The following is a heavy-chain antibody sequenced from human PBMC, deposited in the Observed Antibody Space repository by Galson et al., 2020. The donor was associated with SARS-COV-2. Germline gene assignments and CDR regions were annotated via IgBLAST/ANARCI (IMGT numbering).Heavy chain of an antibody. CDR2: ISSSGTTI. Sequence: GESLKISCAASGFTFSSYAMNWVRQAPGKGLEWVSYISSSGTTIYYADSVKGRFTISRDNAKNSLYLQMNSLRDEDTAVYYCARGVNAIYSYYSGMDVWGQGTTVTVSS. CDR3: ARGVNAIYSYYSGMDV. CDR1: GFTFSSYA. V-gene: IGHV3-48*02. D-gene: IGHD1-1*01. J-gene: IGHJ6*02.